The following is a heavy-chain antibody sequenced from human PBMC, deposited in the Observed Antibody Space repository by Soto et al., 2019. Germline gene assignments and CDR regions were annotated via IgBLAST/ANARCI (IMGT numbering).Heavy chain of an antibody. V-gene: IGHV1-46*03. CDR2: INLSGGST. J-gene: IGHJ6*03. Sequence: ASVKVSCKASGYTFTSYYMHWVRQAPGQGLEWMGIINLSGGSTSYAQKFQGRVTMTRDTSTSTVYMELSSLRSEDTAVYYCAKDSPPPPLLCSGGSCYGNYYYYMDVWGKGTTVTVSS. CDR3: AKDSPPPPLLCSGGSCYGNYYYYMDV. D-gene: IGHD2-15*01. CDR1: GYTFTSYY.